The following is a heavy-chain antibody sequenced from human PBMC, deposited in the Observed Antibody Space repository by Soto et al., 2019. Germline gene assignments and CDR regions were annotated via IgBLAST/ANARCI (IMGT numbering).Heavy chain of an antibody. CDR3: ARDRRGHDTGDNWFDP. Sequence: PSETLSLTCTVSGGSISSGDYYWSWIRQPPGKGLEWIGYIYYSGSTYYNPSLKSRVTISVDTSKNQFSLKLSSVTAADTAVYYCARDRRGHDTGDNWFDPWGQGTLVTVSS. CDR1: GGSISSGDYY. V-gene: IGHV4-30-4*01. D-gene: IGHD5-12*01. CDR2: IYYSGST. J-gene: IGHJ5*02.